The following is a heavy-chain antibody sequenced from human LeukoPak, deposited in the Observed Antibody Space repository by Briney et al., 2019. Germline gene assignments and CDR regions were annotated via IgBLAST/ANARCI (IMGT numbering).Heavy chain of an antibody. CDR1: GYTVSNNY. J-gene: IGHJ4*02. Sequence: GGSLRLSCAVSGYTVSNNYMSWVRQAPGKGLEWVSLIYSGGSTYYADPVKGRFTISRDNSKNTLYLQMNSLRAEDTAVYYCAKTGLNMITFGGVIVITFDHWGQGTLVTVSA. V-gene: IGHV3-53*01. D-gene: IGHD3-16*02. CDR2: IYSGGST. CDR3: AKTGLNMITFGGVIVITFDH.